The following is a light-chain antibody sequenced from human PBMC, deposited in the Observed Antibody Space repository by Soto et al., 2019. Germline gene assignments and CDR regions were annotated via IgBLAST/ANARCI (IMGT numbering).Light chain of an antibody. Sequence: EIVMTQSPATLSVSPGERATLSCRASQSINRYLAWYQQQPGQAPRLLIYDASTRATDIPPRFSGAGSGTEFTLTIDSLQSEDVAVYYCHQCHDGPRGTFGQGTKVEVK. CDR1: QSINRY. J-gene: IGKJ1*01. CDR3: HQCHDGPRGT. V-gene: IGKV3-15*01. CDR2: DAS.